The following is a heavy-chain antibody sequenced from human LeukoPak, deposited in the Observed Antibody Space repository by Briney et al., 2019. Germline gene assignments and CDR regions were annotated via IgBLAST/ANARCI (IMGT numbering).Heavy chain of an antibody. J-gene: IGHJ6*02. CDR2: ISYDGSNK. Sequence: QSGGSLRLSCAASGFTFSSYAMSWVRQAPGKGLEWVAVISYDGSNKYYADSVKGRFTISRDNSKNTLYLQMNSLRAEDTAVYYCANDDCSSTSCYTHYCYYGMDVWGQGTTVTVSS. V-gene: IGHV3-30*18. CDR1: GFTFSSYA. D-gene: IGHD2-2*02. CDR3: ANDDCSSTSCYTHYCYYGMDV.